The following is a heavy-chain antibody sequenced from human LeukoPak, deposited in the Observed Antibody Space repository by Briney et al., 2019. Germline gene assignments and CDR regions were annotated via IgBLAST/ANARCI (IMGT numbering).Heavy chain of an antibody. CDR1: GYTFTAYD. D-gene: IGHD3-3*01. CDR2: MNHSSGRT. CDR3: ARDLGVGFHYSYFYLDF. Sequence: GASVKVSCKPYGYTFTAYDINWLRQAAGRGLEWMGWMNHSSGRTSYSQQFQGRVTMTGETSTRTAYMELSGLISEDTAVYYCARDLGVGFHYSYFYLDFWGKGTTFTVS. J-gene: IGHJ6*03. V-gene: IGHV1-8*02.